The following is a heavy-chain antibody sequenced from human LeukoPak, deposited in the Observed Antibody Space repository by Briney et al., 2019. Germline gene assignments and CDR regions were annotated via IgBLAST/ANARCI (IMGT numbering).Heavy chain of an antibody. Sequence: SETLSLTCTVSGGSISSSSYYWGWIRQPPGKGLEWIGRIYASGSTNYNPSLQSRVTISVDTSKNQFSLMLISVTAADTAVYYCARGRDSRVYQFKGFDYWGQGILVTVSS. CDR1: GGSISSSSYY. CDR2: IYASGST. J-gene: IGHJ4*02. V-gene: IGHV4-61*05. CDR3: ARGRDSRVYQFKGFDY. D-gene: IGHD3-22*01.